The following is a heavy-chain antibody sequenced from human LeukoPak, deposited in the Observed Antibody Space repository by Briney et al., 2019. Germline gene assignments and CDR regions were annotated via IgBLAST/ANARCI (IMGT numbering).Heavy chain of an antibody. Sequence: SETLSLTCAVYGGSFSGYYWSWIRQPPGKGLEWIGEINHSGSTNYNPSLKSRVTISVATSKNQFSLKLSSVTAADTAVYYCARGYYGSGSYHWFDPWGQGTLVTVSS. CDR3: ARGYYGSGSYHWFDP. CDR2: INHSGST. CDR1: GGSFSGYY. V-gene: IGHV4-34*01. D-gene: IGHD3-10*01. J-gene: IGHJ5*02.